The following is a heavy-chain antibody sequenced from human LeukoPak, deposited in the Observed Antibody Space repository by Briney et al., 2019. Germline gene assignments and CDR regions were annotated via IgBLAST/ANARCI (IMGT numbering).Heavy chain of an antibody. Sequence: PSETLSLTCAVYGRSFSGYFWSWIRQPPGKGLEWIGEINHRRSTNYNPSLKSRVTTSVDTSKNQFSLKLSSVTAADTAVYYCARPALRYYGSGSLGYYFDYWGQGTLVTVSS. CDR2: INHRRST. CDR1: GRSFSGYF. V-gene: IGHV4-34*01. J-gene: IGHJ4*02. CDR3: ARPALRYYGSGSLGYYFDY. D-gene: IGHD3-10*01.